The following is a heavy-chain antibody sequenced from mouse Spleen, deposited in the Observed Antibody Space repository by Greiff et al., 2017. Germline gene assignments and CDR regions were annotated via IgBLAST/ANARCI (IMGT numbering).Heavy chain of an antibody. V-gene: IGHV5-17*01. Sequence: EVKVEESGGGLVKPGGSLKLSCAASGFTFSDYGMHWVRQAPEKGLEWVAYISSGSSTIYYADTVKGRFTISRDNAKNTLFLQMTSLRSEDTAMYYCARDHYGDYDWYFDVWGAGTTVTVSS. J-gene: IGHJ1*01. CDR2: ISSGSSTI. D-gene: IGHD2-13*01. CDR1: GFTFSDYG. CDR3: ARDHYGDYDWYFDV.